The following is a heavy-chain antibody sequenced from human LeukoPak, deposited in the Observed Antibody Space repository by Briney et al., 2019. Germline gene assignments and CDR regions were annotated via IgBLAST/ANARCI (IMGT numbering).Heavy chain of an antibody. V-gene: IGHV3-66*01. Sequence: PGGSLRLSCAASGFTVSNNYMSWVRQAPGGLEWLSVTYSGETQYADSVKGRFTISRDDSKNTLYLQMNSLRAEDTAIYYCVRDQFSWGQGTTVTVSS. J-gene: IGHJ6*02. CDR3: VRDQFS. D-gene: IGHD3-3*01. CDR1: GFTVSNNY. CDR2: TYSGET.